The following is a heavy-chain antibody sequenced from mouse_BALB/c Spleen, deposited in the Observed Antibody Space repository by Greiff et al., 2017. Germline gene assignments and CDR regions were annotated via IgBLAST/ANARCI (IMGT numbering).Heavy chain of an antibody. CDR1: GFNIKDTY. CDR3: ARFYGSSPYDAMDY. Sequence: EVQLQQSGAELVKPGASVKLSCTASGFNIKDTYMHWVKQRPEQGLEWIGRIDPANGNTKYDPKFQGKATITADTSSNTAYLQLSSLTSEDTAVYYCARFYGSSPYDAMDYWGQGTSVTVSS. D-gene: IGHD1-1*01. CDR2: IDPANGNT. J-gene: IGHJ4*01. V-gene: IGHV14-3*02.